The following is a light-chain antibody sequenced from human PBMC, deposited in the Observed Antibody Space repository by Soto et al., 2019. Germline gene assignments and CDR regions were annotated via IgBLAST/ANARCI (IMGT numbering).Light chain of an antibody. Sequence: EIVMTQSPAPLSVSPGEGGTLSCRASQSISRYLAWYQQKPGQAPRLLIFGASGRATGIPDRFSGSGSGTDFTLTISRLEPEDFAVYYCQQYGSLSWTFGQGTKVDIK. CDR2: GAS. CDR1: QSISRY. CDR3: QQYGSLSWT. J-gene: IGKJ1*01. V-gene: IGKV3-20*01.